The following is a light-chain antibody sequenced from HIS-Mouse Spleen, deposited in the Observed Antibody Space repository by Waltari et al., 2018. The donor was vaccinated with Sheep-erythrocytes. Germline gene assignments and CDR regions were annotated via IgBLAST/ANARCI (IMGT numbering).Light chain of an antibody. CDR1: QSISSY. J-gene: IGKJ2*01. CDR2: AAS. V-gene: IGKV1-39*01. Sequence: DIQMTQSPSSLSASVGDRVTITCRASQSISSYLNWYQQKPGKAPKLLIYAASSLQSGVPSRFSGSGSGTDLTLTISSLQPEDFATYYCLQDYNYPYTFGQGTKLEIK. CDR3: LQDYNYPYT.